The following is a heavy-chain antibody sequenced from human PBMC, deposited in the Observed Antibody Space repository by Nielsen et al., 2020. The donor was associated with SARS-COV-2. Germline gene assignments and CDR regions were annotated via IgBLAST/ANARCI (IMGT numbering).Heavy chain of an antibody. V-gene: IGHV1-46*01. CDR1: GYTFTSYA. J-gene: IGHJ4*02. Sequence: ASVKVSCKASGYTFTSYAMHWVRQAPGQGLEWMGVINPNTGSTNYAQKFQGRLTMTRDTSTSTVYMELSSLGSEDTAVYYCARRAIRTAVFDYWGQGTLVTVSS. CDR3: ARRAIRTAVFDY. D-gene: IGHD2-2*01. CDR2: INPNTGST.